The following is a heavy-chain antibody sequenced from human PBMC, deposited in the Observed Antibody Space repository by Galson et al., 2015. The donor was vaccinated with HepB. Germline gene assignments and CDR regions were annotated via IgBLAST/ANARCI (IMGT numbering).Heavy chain of an antibody. Sequence: SLRLSCAASGFTFSTYSMNWVRQAPGKGLEWVSSISSSSSYIYYADSVKGRFTISRDNAKNSLYLQMNSLRAEDTAVYYCAREYCSSTSCEPFFDYWGQGTLVTVSS. D-gene: IGHD2-2*01. CDR3: AREYCSSTSCEPFFDY. J-gene: IGHJ4*02. CDR1: GFTFSTYS. V-gene: IGHV3-21*01. CDR2: ISSSSSYI.